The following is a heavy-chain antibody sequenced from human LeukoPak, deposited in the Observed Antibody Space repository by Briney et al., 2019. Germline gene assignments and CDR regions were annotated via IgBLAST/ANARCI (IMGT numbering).Heavy chain of an antibody. J-gene: IGHJ4*02. CDR2: ISSGGGHI. V-gene: IGHV3-21*01. D-gene: IGHD1-14*01. CDR1: GFPFSSYS. Sequence: GGSLRLSCAASGFPFSSYSMNWVRQAPGKGLERVSFISSGGGHIFYADSVKGRFTISRDNAKNSLHLQMDSLRAEDTAVYYCARGDTGAPDFDYWGQGTLVTVSA. CDR3: ARGDTGAPDFDY.